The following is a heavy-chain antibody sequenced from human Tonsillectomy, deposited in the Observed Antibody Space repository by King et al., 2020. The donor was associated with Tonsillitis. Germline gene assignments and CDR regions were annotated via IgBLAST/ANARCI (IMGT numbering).Heavy chain of an antibody. Sequence: VQLQESGPGLVKPSETLSLTCTVSGGSISSYYWSWIRQPPGKGLEWIGYIYYSGSTNYNPSLKSRVTISVDTSKNQFSLKLSSVTAADTAVYYCARYSGSYYPYYFDSWGQGTLVTVSS. D-gene: IGHD1-26*01. CDR3: ARYSGSYYPYYFDS. J-gene: IGHJ4*02. CDR1: GGSISSYY. CDR2: IYYSGST. V-gene: IGHV4-59*08.